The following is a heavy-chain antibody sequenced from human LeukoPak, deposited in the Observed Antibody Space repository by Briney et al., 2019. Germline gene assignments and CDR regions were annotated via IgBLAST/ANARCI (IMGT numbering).Heavy chain of an antibody. J-gene: IGHJ4*02. Sequence: HTGRSLRLSCAASGFTFDDYAMPWVRQAPGKGLEWVSGISWNSGSIGYADSVKGRFTISRDNAKNSLYLQMNSLRAEDTALYYCAKGAAAAASLFDYWGQGTLVAVSS. V-gene: IGHV3-9*01. CDR3: AKGAAAAASLFDY. CDR2: ISWNSGSI. D-gene: IGHD6-13*01. CDR1: GFTFDDYA.